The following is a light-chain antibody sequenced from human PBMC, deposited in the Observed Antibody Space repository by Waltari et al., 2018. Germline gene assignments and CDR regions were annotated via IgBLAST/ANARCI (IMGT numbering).Light chain of an antibody. CDR2: LGF. CDR3: MQAIRTPRT. Sequence: DVVMTQSPLSLLVTPGEPASISCRSSESLLHSNGNTYLAWYLQKPGQSPQLLIYLGFTRASGVPDRFSGSGSGTDFTLKISRVEAEDVGIYYCMQAIRTPRTFAQGTKVEIK. CDR1: ESLLHSNGNTY. J-gene: IGKJ1*01. V-gene: IGKV2-28*01.